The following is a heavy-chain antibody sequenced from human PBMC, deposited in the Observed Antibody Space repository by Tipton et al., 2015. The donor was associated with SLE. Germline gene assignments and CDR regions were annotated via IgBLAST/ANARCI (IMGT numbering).Heavy chain of an antibody. CDR3: ASGDAFDI. V-gene: IGHV4-59*11. Sequence: LRLSCTVSGGSISSHYWSWIRQPPGKGLEWIGYIYYSGSTNYNPSLKSRVTISVDTSKNQFSLKLSSVTAADTAVYYCASGDAFDIWGQGTMVTVSS. J-gene: IGHJ3*02. CDR1: GGSISSHY. CDR2: IYYSGST.